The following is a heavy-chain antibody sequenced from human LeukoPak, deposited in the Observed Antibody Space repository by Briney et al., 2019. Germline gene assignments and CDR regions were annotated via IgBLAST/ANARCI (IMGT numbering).Heavy chain of an antibody. V-gene: IGHV1-24*01. CDR3: TTGRRYQLYDY. Sequence: ASVKVSCEVFGNTLTELSMHWVRQAPGKGLESMGGFAPEDGEAIYAQQFQGRLTMTEGTSTDTAYMELSSLTSEDTAVYYCTTGRRYQLYDYWGQGALVTVSS. CDR2: FAPEDGEA. CDR1: GNTLTELS. D-gene: IGHD1-1*01. J-gene: IGHJ4*02.